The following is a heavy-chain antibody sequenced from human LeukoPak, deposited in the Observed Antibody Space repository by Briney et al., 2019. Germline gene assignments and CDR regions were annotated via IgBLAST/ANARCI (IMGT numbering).Heavy chain of an antibody. CDR3: AELGITMIGGV. J-gene: IGHJ6*04. D-gene: IGHD3-10*02. V-gene: IGHV3-48*03. CDR2: ISGSGSAI. Sequence: PGGSLRLSCAASGFTFSSYEMNWVRQAPGKGLEWVSYISGSGSAIYYADSVKGRFTISRDNAKNSLYLQMNSLRAEDTAVYYCAELGITMIGGVWGKGTTVTISS. CDR1: GFTFSSYE.